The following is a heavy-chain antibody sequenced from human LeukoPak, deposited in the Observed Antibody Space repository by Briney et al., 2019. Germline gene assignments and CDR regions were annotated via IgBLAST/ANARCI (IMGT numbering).Heavy chain of an antibody. CDR1: GGTFSSYA. D-gene: IGHD2-15*01. Sequence: ASVKVSCKASGGTFSSYAISWVRQAPGQGLEWMGWINTNTGNPTYAQGFTGRFVFSLDTSVSTAYLQISSLKAEDTAVYYCARDSLAAASEGWFDPWGQGTLVTVSS. CDR3: ARDSLAAASEGWFDP. V-gene: IGHV7-4-1*02. J-gene: IGHJ5*02. CDR2: INTNTGNP.